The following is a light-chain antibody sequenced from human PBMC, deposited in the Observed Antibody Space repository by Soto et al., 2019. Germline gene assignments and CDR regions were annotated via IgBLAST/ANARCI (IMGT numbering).Light chain of an antibody. V-gene: IGLV2-23*03. CDR2: EGT. J-gene: IGLJ2*01. Sequence: QSALTQPTSVSGSPGQSITISCTGTSSDVGSYNLVSWYQHHPGKAPKVIIYEGTKRPSGVSSRFSGSKSGNTASLTISGLQAEDQADYYCSSYAGYSTFVIFGGGTKVTVL. CDR1: SSDVGSYNL. CDR3: SSYAGYSTFVI.